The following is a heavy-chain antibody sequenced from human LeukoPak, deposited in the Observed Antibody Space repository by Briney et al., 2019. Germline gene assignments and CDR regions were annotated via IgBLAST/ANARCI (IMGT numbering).Heavy chain of an antibody. CDR1: GGSISSGDYY. V-gene: IGHV4-30-4*01. CDR2: IYYSGST. CDR3: ARARETTVTTGAFDI. Sequence: SETLSLTCTVSGGSISSGDYYWSWIRQPPGKGLEWIGYIYYSGSTYYNPSLKSRVTISVDTSKNQFSLELSSVTAADTAVYYCARARETTVTTGAFDIWGQGTMVTVSS. D-gene: IGHD4-17*01. J-gene: IGHJ3*02.